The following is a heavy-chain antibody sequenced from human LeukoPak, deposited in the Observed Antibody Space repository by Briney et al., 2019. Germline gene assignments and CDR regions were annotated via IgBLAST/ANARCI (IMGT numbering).Heavy chain of an antibody. CDR3: ARGVEYSSSSGLGY. J-gene: IGHJ4*02. CDR2: IYYSGSN. Sequence: ETLALTCTVSGGSIGSYYWSWIRQPPGKGPEWIGYIYYSGSNNYNPSLKSRVTISVDTSKNQFSLKLSSVTAADTAVYYCARGVEYSSSSGLGYWGQGTLVTVSS. V-gene: IGHV4-59*01. D-gene: IGHD6-6*01. CDR1: GGSIGSYY.